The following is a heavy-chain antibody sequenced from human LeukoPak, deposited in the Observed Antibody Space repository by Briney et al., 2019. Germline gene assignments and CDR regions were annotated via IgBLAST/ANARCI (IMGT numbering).Heavy chain of an antibody. Sequence: GGSLRLSCAASGFTFSSYEMNWVRQAPGKWLEWVSYISSSGSTIYYADSVKGRFTISRDNAKNSLCLQMNSLRAEDTAVYYCARVYYYESSGSDYWGQGTLVTVSS. D-gene: IGHD3-22*01. V-gene: IGHV3-48*03. CDR1: GFTFSSYE. CDR3: ARVYYYESSGSDY. J-gene: IGHJ4*02. CDR2: ISSSGSTI.